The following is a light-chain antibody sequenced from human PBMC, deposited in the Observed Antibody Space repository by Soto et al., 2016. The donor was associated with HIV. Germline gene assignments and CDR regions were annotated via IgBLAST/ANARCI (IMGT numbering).Light chain of an antibody. V-gene: IGKV1-5*03. J-gene: IGKJ1*01. CDR2: KVS. Sequence: DIQLTQSPSTLSAAVGDRVTITCRASQSVNDWLAWYQQKPGTPPSLLIYKVSTLESGVPSRFSGVGFGTDFTLTISTLQPDDFATYYCQQYNSYRTFGQGTKVEIK. CDR3: QQYNSYRT. CDR1: QSVNDW.